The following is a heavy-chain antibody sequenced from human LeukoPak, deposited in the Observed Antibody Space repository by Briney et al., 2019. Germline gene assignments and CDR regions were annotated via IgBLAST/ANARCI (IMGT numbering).Heavy chain of an antibody. D-gene: IGHD7-27*01. J-gene: IGHJ4*02. CDR2: IRITFNT. V-gene: IGHV3-23*01. CDR3: AKGTGDTGYYFDY. Sequence: GGSLRLSCAVSGFTFSNYAMNWVRQAPGKGLEWVSGIRITFNTYYIDSVKGRFTVSRDNSENTLYLQMSGLRAEDTAVYYCAKGTGDTGYYFDYWGQGTLVTVSS. CDR1: GFTFSNYA.